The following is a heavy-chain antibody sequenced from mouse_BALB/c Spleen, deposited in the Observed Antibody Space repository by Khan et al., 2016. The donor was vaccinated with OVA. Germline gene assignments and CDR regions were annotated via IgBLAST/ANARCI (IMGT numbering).Heavy chain of an antibody. CDR2: ISYSGCT. Sequence: VQLKESGPGLVKPSQSLSLTCTVTGYSIISGYVWNWIRQFPGNKLEWMGYISYSGCTNYNPSLKSRVSITRDTSNNQFFLQLNSVTTEDTATYYCARTARIKYWGQGTTLTVSS. V-gene: IGHV3-2*02. J-gene: IGHJ2*01. D-gene: IGHD1-2*01. CDR1: GYSIISGYV. CDR3: ARTARIKY.